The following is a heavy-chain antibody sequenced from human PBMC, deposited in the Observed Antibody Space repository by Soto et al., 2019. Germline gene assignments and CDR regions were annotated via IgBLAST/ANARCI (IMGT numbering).Heavy chain of an antibody. CDR1: GFTFSSYA. CDR3: ARDSYRGDVVLTPAPYGNDY. V-gene: IGHV3-23*01. J-gene: IGHJ4*02. CDR2: ISGSGGGT. D-gene: IGHD2-2*01. Sequence: GGSLRLSCAASGFTFSSYAMSWVRQAPGKGLEWVSSISGSGGGTYYADSVKGRFTFSRDNSKNTLYLQMNSLRTEDTAIYYCARDSYRGDVVLTPAPYGNDYWGRGTLVTV.